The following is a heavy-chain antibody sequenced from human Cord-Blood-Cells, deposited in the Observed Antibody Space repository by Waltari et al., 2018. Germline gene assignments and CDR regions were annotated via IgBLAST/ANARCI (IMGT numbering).Heavy chain of an antibody. V-gene: IGHV3-23*01. CDR2: ISGSGGST. J-gene: IGHJ3*02. Sequence: EVQLLESGGGLVQPGGSLRLSCAASGFTFSSYAMSWFRPAPGKGLEWVSAISGSGGSTYYADSVKGRFTISRDNSKNTLYLQMNSLRAEDTAVYYCAKEGGFGTMIVVANDAFDIWGQGTMVTVSS. D-gene: IGHD3-22*01. CDR3: AKEGGFGTMIVVANDAFDI. CDR1: GFTFSSYA.